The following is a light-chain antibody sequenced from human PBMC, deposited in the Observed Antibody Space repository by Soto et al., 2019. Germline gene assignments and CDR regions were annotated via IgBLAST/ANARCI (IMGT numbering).Light chain of an antibody. Sequence: DIQMTQSPSTLSGSVGDRVTITCRASQTISSWLAWYQQKPGKAPKLLIYKASTLKSGVPSRFSGSGSGTEFTLPISSLPPDDFAPYYCQHYNSYSEAFGQGTKVELK. CDR1: QTISSW. V-gene: IGKV1-5*03. CDR3: QHYNSYSEA. CDR2: KAS. J-gene: IGKJ1*01.